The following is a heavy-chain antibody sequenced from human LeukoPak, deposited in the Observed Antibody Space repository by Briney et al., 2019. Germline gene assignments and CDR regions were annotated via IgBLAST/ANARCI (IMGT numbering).Heavy chain of an antibody. J-gene: IGHJ4*02. D-gene: IGHD1-26*01. CDR2: ISGSGGST. V-gene: IGHV3-23*01. CDR1: GFTFSSYG. Sequence: GGSLRLSCAASGFTFSSYGMSWVRQAPGKGLEWVSGISGSGGSTYYADSVKGRFTISRDNSKNTLCLQMNSLRAEDTAVYYCARGTRSGSYLVDYWGQGTLVTVSS. CDR3: ARGTRSGSYLVDY.